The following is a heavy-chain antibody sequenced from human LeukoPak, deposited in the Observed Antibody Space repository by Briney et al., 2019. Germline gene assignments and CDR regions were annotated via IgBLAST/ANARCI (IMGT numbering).Heavy chain of an antibody. J-gene: IGHJ4*02. CDR3: ARQRHPYYYDSSGLEL. CDR2: INHSGST. V-gene: IGHV4-34*09. D-gene: IGHD3-22*01. Sequence: SETLSLTCAVYGGSFSGYYWSWIRQPPGKGLEWIGEINHSGSTYYNPSLKSRVTISVDTSKNQFSLKLSSVTAADTAVYYCARQRHPYYYDSSGLELWGQGTLVTVSS. CDR1: GGSFSGYY.